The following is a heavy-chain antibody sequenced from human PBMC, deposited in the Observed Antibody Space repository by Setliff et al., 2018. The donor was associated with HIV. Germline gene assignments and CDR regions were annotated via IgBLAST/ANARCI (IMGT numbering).Heavy chain of an antibody. D-gene: IGHD1-26*01. CDR2: VSSSGTT. Sequence: PSETLSLTCTVSGDSISTYYWSWIRQPPGKGLEWLGYVSSSGTTNYTPSLESRLTISVDTSKNQFSLKLSSVTAADTAVYYCARDSELGLNYHYGMDVWGQGTTVTVSS. CDR3: ARDSELGLNYHYGMDV. CDR1: GDSISTYY. J-gene: IGHJ6*02. V-gene: IGHV4-59*12.